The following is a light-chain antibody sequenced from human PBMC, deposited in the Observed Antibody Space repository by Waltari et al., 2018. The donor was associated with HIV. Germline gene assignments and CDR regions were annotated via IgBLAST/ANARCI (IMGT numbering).Light chain of an antibody. J-gene: IGKJ4*01. Sequence: DIQMTQSPSSVSASVGDRVTIPCRARQNINIYLHWHQQKPGKAPTLLVYGASSLQRSGPSRFSGAGSETHFTLTITGLQPDDFGTYYCQQTYSPSHITFGGGTK. CDR2: GAS. CDR3: QQTYSPSHIT. V-gene: IGKV1-39*01. CDR1: QNINIY.